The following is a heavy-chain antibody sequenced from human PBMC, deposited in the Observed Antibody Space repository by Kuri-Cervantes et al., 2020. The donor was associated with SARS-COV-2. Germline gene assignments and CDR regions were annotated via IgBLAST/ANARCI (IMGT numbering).Heavy chain of an antibody. CDR2: INHSGST. V-gene: IGHV4-34*01. CDR1: GGSFSGYY. CDR3: ASEQPSRYCSSTSCYT. Sequence: GSLRLSCAVDGGSFSGYYWSWLRQPPGKGLEWIGEINHSGSTNYNPSLKSRVTISVDTSKNQFSLKLSSVTAADTAVYYCASEQPSRYCSSTSCYTWGQGTLVTVSS. J-gene: IGHJ5*02. D-gene: IGHD2-2*02.